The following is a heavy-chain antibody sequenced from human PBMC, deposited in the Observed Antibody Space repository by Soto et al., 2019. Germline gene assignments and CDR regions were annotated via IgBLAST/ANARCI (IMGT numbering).Heavy chain of an antibody. CDR3: AKPTSGYSGYARSWDY. CDR2: ISTTSSSI. J-gene: IGHJ4*02. D-gene: IGHD5-12*01. Sequence: GGSLRLSCAASGFTFSSYSMNWVRQAPGKGLEWISYISTTSSSIYYADSVKGRFTISRDNSKNTLYLQMNSLRAEDTAVYYCAKPTSGYSGYARSWDYWGQGTLVTVSS. CDR1: GFTFSSYS. V-gene: IGHV3-48*01.